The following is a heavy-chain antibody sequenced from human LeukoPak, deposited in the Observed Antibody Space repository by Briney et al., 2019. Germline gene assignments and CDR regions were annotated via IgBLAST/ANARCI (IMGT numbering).Heavy chain of an antibody. CDR2: FIPIFGTA. D-gene: IGHD5-18*01. CDR1: GGTFSSYA. V-gene: IGHV1-69*01. Sequence: GASVTVSCTASGGTFSSYAISWVRQAPAQGLEWMGGFIPIFGTANYDQEFQGRVTITADESTSTAYMELSSLRSEDTAVYYCARDKYSYGYSAFDIWGQGTMVTVSS. CDR3: ARDKYSYGYSAFDI. J-gene: IGHJ3*02.